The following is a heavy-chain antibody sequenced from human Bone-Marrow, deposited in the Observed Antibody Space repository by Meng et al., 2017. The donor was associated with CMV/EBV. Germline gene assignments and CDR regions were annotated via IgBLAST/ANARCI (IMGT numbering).Heavy chain of an antibody. CDR3: ARVLGGGYSS. D-gene: IGHD5-18*01. CDR1: GFTFSNHV. CDR2: ISFDGHNE. V-gene: IGHV3-30-3*01. Sequence: GESLKISCAASGFTFSNHVMHWVRQAPGKGLEWVAAISFDGHNEYYADSVKGRFTISRDTSKKTLYLQMNSLRAEDTAVYYCARVLGGGYSSWGQGTLVTVSS. J-gene: IGHJ5*02.